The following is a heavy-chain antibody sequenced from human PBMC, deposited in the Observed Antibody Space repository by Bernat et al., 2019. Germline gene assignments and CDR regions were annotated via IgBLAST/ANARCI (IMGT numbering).Heavy chain of an antibody. V-gene: IGHV1-18*01. Sequence: QVQLVQSGAEVKKPGASVKVSCKASGYTFTSYGISWVRQAPGQGLEWMGWISAYNGNTNYAQKLQGRVTMTTDTSTSTAYMELRSLRSDDTAVYYCARVGDDFWSGYYCGGTPSSYGMDVWGQGTTVTVSS. CDR3: ARVGDDFWSGYYCGGTPSSYGMDV. CDR2: ISAYNGNT. D-gene: IGHD3-3*01. J-gene: IGHJ6*02. CDR1: GYTFTSYG.